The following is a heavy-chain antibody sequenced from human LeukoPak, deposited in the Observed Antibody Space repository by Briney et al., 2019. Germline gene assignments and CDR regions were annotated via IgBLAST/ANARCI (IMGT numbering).Heavy chain of an antibody. V-gene: IGHV4-34*01. D-gene: IGHD1-26*01. J-gene: IGHJ5*02. CDR3: ARVYSFGSEALPRRNWFDP. CDR2: INDSGIT. CDR1: GGSFHGYY. Sequence: SETLSLTCNVSGGSFHGYYWSWIRQTPEKGLEWIGEINDSGITNFNPSLKSRITMSVDTSKKQFSLILRSVAAADTALFYCARVYSFGSEALPRRNWFDPWGQGTRVIVSS.